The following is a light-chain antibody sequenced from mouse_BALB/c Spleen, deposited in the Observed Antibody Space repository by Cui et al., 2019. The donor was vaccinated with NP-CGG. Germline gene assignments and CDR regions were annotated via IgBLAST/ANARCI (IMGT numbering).Light chain of an antibody. V-gene: IGLV1*01. CDR2: GTK. J-gene: IGLJ1*01. Sequence: QAVVTQVSALTTPPDETVTLTCRSSTGAVTTNNYANWVQEKPDHLFTGLIGGTKNRAPGVPARFSGSLIGDKAALTITGAQTEDEAIYFCALWYSNHWVFGGGTKLTVL. CDR3: ALWYSNHWV. CDR1: TGAVTTNNY.